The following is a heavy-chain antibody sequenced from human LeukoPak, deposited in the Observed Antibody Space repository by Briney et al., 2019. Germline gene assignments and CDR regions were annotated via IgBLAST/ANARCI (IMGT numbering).Heavy chain of an antibody. Sequence: GGSLRLSCAASGFTFSSYSMNWVRQAPGKGLEWVSSISSSSSYIYYADSVKGRFTISRDNAKNSLYLQMNSLRAEDTAVYYCARDLGVTAIPAFDYWGQGTLVTVSS. CDR3: ARDLGVTAIPAFDY. V-gene: IGHV3-21*01. CDR2: ISSSSSYI. CDR1: GFTFSSYS. D-gene: IGHD2-21*02. J-gene: IGHJ4*02.